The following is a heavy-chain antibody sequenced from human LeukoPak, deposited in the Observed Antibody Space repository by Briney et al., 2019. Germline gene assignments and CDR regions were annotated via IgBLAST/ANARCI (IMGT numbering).Heavy chain of an antibody. CDR1: GFPISTNG. V-gene: IGHV3-23*01. CDR3: SKRVYIAGGAFDM. J-gene: IGHJ3*02. CDR2: IVGGAGGT. Sequence: PGGSLRLSCAASGFPISTNGMSWVRQAPGKGLEWVSGIVGGAGGTYYADSVKGRFIISRDNSKNTLYVQMNSLRAEDTAVYYCSKRVYIAGGAFDMRGQGTMVTVSS. D-gene: IGHD5-18*01.